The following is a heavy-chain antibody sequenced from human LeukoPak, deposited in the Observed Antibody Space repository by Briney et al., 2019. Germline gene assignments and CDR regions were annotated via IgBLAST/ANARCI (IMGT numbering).Heavy chain of an antibody. V-gene: IGHV1-24*01. CDR2: FDPEDGET. Sequence: GASVKVSCKVSGYTLTELSMHWVRQAPGKGLEWMGGFDPEDGETIYAQKFQGRVTMTEDTSTDTAYMELSSLRSEDTAAYCCATAGATANYVSWFDPWGQGTLVTVSS. CDR3: ATAGATANYVSWFDP. CDR1: GYTLTELS. J-gene: IGHJ5*02. D-gene: IGHD4/OR15-4a*01.